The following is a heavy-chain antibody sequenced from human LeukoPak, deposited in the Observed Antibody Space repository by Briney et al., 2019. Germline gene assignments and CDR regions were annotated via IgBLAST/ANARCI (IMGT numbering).Heavy chain of an antibody. CDR1: GFTFSNSA. V-gene: IGHV3-23*01. J-gene: IGHJ4*01. CDR3: AKGIYGSSWSYFDY. Sequence: PRGSLRLSCAASGFTFSNSAMSWVRQAPGKGLEWVSTLSGSGITTYYADSGKGRFTISRDNSKNTLYLQMNSLRAEDTAVYYCAKGIYGSSWSYFDYWGHGTLVTVSS. CDR2: LSGSGITT. D-gene: IGHD6-13*01.